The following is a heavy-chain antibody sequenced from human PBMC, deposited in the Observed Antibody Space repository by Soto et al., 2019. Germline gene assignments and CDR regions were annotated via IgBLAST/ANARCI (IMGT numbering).Heavy chain of an antibody. J-gene: IGHJ4*02. V-gene: IGHV3-33*01. CDR2: IWYDGGNK. CDR1: GFTFSRYG. CDR3: ARDRGDHVS. Sequence: PGGSLRLSCAASGFTFSRYGMHWVRQAPGKGLEWVAVIWYDGGNKYYADSVKGRFIISRDNSENMLYLQMNSLRIEDTAVYYCARDRGDHVSWGQGTLVTSPQ. D-gene: IGHD2-21*01.